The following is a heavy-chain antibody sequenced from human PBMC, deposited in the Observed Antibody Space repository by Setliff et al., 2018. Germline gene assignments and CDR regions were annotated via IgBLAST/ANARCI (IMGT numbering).Heavy chain of an antibody. CDR3: ARDVRYYYGSGSYYNDWFDP. D-gene: IGHD3-10*01. J-gene: IGHJ5*02. V-gene: IGHV4-61*02. Sequence: PSETLSLTCTVSGGSISSGSYYWSWIRQPAGKGLEWIGRIYTSRSTNYNPSLKSRVTISVDTSKNQFSLKLSSVTAADPAVYYCARDVRYYYGSGSYYNDWFDPWGQGTLVTVSS. CDR2: IYTSRST. CDR1: GGSISSGSYY.